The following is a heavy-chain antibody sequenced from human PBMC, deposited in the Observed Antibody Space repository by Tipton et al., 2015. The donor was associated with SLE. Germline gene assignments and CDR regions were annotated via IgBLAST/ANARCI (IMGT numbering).Heavy chain of an antibody. Sequence: QLVQSGAEVKKPGASVKVSCKASGYTFTSYGINWVRQAPGQGLEWMGWISAYNGNTNYAQKLQGRVTMTTDTSTTTAYMELRSLRSDDTAVFYCARGVIGLVWGSYRFDYWGQGTLVTVSS. CDR2: ISAYNGNT. CDR1: GYTFTSYG. J-gene: IGHJ4*02. D-gene: IGHD3-16*02. V-gene: IGHV1-18*01. CDR3: ARGVIGLVWGSYRFDY.